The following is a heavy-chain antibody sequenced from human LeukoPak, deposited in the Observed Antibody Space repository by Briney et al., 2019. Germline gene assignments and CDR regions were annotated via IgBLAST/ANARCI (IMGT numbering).Heavy chain of an antibody. CDR2: IRYDGSNK. Sequence: GGSLRLSCAASGFTFSSYGVHWVRQAPGKGLESVAFIRYDGSNKYYADSVKGRFTISRDNSKNTLYLQMNSLRAEDTAVYYCAKDLRGGITMIVVVGFDYWGQGTLVTVSS. D-gene: IGHD3-22*01. V-gene: IGHV3-30*02. CDR3: AKDLRGGITMIVVVGFDY. J-gene: IGHJ4*02. CDR1: GFTFSSYG.